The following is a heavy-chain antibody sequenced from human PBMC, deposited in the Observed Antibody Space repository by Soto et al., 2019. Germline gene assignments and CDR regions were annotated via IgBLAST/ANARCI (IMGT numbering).Heavy chain of an antibody. CDR1: GFTFSGSA. CDR2: IRSKANSYAT. J-gene: IGHJ6*02. V-gene: IGHV3-73*01. D-gene: IGHD3-3*01. Sequence: GGSLRLSCAASGFTFSGSAMHWVRQASGKGLEWVGRIRSKANSYATAYAASVKGRFTISRDDSKNTAYLQMNSLKTEDTAVYYCTRSGYYDRWGPYYYYGMDVWGQGTTVTVSS. CDR3: TRSGYYDRWGPYYYYGMDV.